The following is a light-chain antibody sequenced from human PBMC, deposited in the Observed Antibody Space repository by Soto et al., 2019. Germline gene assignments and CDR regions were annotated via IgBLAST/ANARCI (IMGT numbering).Light chain of an antibody. CDR1: QTIYNY. Sequence: DIQMTQSPSSLSASVGDRVTVTCRASQTIYNYLHWYQQKPGKAPKLLIYDASSLHSGVPSRFSGSGSGTDFTLTISSLQPEDFATYHCQQSYSTPYNFGQGTELEIK. J-gene: IGKJ2*01. CDR2: DAS. V-gene: IGKV1-39*01. CDR3: QQSYSTPYN.